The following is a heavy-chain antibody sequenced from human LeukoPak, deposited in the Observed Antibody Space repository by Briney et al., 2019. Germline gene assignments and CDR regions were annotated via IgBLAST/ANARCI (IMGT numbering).Heavy chain of an antibody. Sequence: PLETLSLTCTVSGDSISSSSYYWGWIRQPPGKGLEWIGSIYYSGSTYYNPSLKSRVTISVDTSKNQFSLKLSSVTAADTAVYYCARDPIAVAGPWGQGTLVTVSS. CDR1: GDSISSSSYY. D-gene: IGHD6-19*01. CDR3: ARDPIAVAGP. V-gene: IGHV4-39*02. CDR2: IYYSGST. J-gene: IGHJ5*02.